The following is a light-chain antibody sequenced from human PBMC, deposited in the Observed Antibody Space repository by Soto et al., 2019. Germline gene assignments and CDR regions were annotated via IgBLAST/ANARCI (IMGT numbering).Light chain of an antibody. CDR3: CSYAGSYNFV. Sequence: ALTQPRSVSGSPGQSVTISCTGTSSDVGGYNYVSWYQQHPGKAPKLMIYDVSKRPPGVPDRFSGSKSGNTASLTISGLQAEDEADYYCCSYAGSYNFVFGTGTKVTVL. J-gene: IGLJ1*01. CDR2: DVS. CDR1: SSDVGGYNY. V-gene: IGLV2-11*01.